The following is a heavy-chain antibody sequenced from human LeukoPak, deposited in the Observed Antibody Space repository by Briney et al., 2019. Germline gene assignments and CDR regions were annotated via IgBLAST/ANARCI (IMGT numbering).Heavy chain of an antibody. CDR2: IYHSGST. Sequence: SGTLSLTCAVSGGSISSSNWWSRVRQPPGKGLEWIGEIYHSGSTNYNPSLKSQVTISVDKSKNQFSLKLTSVTAADTAVYYCASKYYDILTGYHYFDYWGQGTLVTVSS. V-gene: IGHV4-4*02. D-gene: IGHD3-9*01. CDR3: ASKYYDILTGYHYFDY. CDR1: GGSISSSNW. J-gene: IGHJ4*02.